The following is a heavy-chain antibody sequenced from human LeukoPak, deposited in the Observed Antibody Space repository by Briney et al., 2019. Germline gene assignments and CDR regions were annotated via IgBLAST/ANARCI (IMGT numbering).Heavy chain of an antibody. CDR2: IWYDGSNK. D-gene: IGHD2-15*01. CDR3: ARGPSGD. CDR1: GFTFSSYG. V-gene: IGHV3-33*01. Sequence: GGSPRLSCAASGFTFSSYGMHWVRQAPGKGLEWVAVIWYDGSNKYYADSVKGRFTTSRDNSKNTLYLQMNSLRAEDTAVYYCARGPSGDWGQGTLVTVSS. J-gene: IGHJ4*02.